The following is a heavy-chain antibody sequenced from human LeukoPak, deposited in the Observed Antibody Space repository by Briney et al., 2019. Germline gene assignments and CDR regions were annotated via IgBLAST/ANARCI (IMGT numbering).Heavy chain of an antibody. V-gene: IGHV4-61*02. CDR3: ARRTLGGVIKY. J-gene: IGHJ4*02. Sequence: SEPLSLTCTVSGDSISRGEYYWRWVRQPAGKGLGWVVRISSSGRTNYHPSLKSRVTISVDTSKNQISLKVSSLTAADASVYFCARRTLGGVIKYWGQGTVVSVSS. CDR1: GDSISRGEYY. CDR2: ISSSGRT. D-gene: IGHD3-16*02.